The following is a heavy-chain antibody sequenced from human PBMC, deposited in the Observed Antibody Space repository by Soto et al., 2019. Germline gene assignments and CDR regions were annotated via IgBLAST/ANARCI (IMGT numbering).Heavy chain of an antibody. CDR1: GDSVSSNSAA. J-gene: IGHJ3*02. CDR3: AIGMLEPRPRDFDS. CDR2: TYYRSKWHN. Sequence: SQTLSLTCAISGDSVSSNSAAWNWIRQSPSRGLEWLGRTYYRSKWHNDYAVSVKSRITINPDTSKNQFSLQLNSVTPEDTAVYYWAIGMLEPRPRDFDSSGPGIIAPVS. D-gene: IGHD2-8*01. V-gene: IGHV6-1*01.